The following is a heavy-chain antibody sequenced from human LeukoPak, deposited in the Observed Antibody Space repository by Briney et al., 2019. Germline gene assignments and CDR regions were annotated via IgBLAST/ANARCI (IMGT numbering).Heavy chain of an antibody. J-gene: IGHJ4*02. V-gene: IGHV4-39*01. CDR2: FCYSGST. CDR3: ARGQDCSGGSCYHNFDY. D-gene: IGHD2-15*01. Sequence: LETLSLTCTVSGGSISSISSSNYYWGWIRQPPGKGLEWIGSFCYSGSTYYNPSLKNRVTISVDTSKNQFSLKLSSVTAADTAVYYCARGQDCSGGSCYHNFDYWGQGTLVTVSS. CDR1: GGSISSISSSNYY.